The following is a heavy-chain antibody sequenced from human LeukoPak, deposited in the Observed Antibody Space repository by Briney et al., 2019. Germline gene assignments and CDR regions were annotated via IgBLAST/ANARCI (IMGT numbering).Heavy chain of an antibody. V-gene: IGHV4-39*01. J-gene: IGHJ5*02. CDR3: ASDYSNYGP. CDR1: GGSISSSSYY. D-gene: IGHD4-11*01. CDR2: IYYSGST. Sequence: SETLSLTCTVSGGSISSSSYYWGWIRQPPGKGLEWIGSIYYSGSTYYNPSLKSRVTISVDTSKNQFSLKLSSMTAADTAVYYCASDYSNYGPWGQGTLVTVSS.